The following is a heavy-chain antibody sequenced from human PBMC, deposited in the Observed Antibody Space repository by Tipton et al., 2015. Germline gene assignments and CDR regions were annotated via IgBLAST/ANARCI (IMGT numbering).Heavy chain of an antibody. CDR3: ARQTYGYCTSSNCYDGAFDI. CDR1: GDSFNIYY. D-gene: IGHD2-2*03. Sequence: TLSLTCAVYGDSFNIYYWSWIRQPPGKGLEWIGEINHSGSTNYNPSLKSRVTISVDTSKNQFSLKVNSVTAADTAVYYCARQTYGYCTSSNCYDGAFDIWGQGTVVTVSP. CDR2: INHSGST. J-gene: IGHJ3*02. V-gene: IGHV4-34*01.